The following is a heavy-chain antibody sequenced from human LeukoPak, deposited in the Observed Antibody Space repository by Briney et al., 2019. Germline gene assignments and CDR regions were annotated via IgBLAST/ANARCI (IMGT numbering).Heavy chain of an antibody. CDR2: IIPTFGTA. D-gene: IGHD2-2*02. V-gene: IGHV1-69*13. CDR1: GGTFSSYA. J-gene: IGHJ6*03. CDR3: AREEDRYCSSTSCYTPLASYYMDV. Sequence: ASVKVSCKASGGTFSSYAISWVRQAPGQGLAWMGGIIPTFGTANYAQKFQGRVTITADESTSTAYMELSSMRSEDTGVYYCAREEDRYCSSTSCYTPLASYYMDVWGKGTTVTVSS.